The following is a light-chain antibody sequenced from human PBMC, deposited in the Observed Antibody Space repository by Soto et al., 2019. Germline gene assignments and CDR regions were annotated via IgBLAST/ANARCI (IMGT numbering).Light chain of an antibody. CDR2: AAS. CDR3: QQSYTTASIT. CDR1: ESISRD. V-gene: IGKV1-39*01. Sequence: DIQMTQSPSSLSASVGDRVTIPSRARESISRDLSWYQHKPGKAPKLLIYAASSLQNGVPSRFSGGGSGTEFTLSISSLQPEDFGTYYCQQSYTTASITCGQGTRLEIK. J-gene: IGKJ5*01.